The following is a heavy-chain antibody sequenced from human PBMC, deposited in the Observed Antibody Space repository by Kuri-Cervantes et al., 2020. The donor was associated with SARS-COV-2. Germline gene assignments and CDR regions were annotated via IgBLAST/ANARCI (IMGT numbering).Heavy chain of an antibody. D-gene: IGHD7-27*01. V-gene: IGHV4-61*01. CDR2: IYYSGSN. CDR3: AREWLTNWGRPDDAFDI. Sequence: SETLSLTCTVSGGSVSSGSYYWSWMRQPPGKGLEWIGYIYYSGSNKYNPSLKSRVTISVDTSKNQFSLKLGSVTAADTAVYYCAREWLTNWGRPDDAFDIWGQGTMVTVSS. CDR1: GGSVSSGSYY. J-gene: IGHJ3*02.